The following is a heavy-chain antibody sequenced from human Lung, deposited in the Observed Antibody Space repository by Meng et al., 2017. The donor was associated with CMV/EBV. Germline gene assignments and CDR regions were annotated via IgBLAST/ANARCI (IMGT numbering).Heavy chain of an antibody. CDR3: AKDDDSAGYYFASY. J-gene: IGHJ4*02. D-gene: IGHD3-9*01. V-gene: IGHV3-30*02. CDR1: GFTFSRYG. Sequence: GESLKISCVESGFTFSRYGMHWVRQAPGKGLEWVAFVRNDGSKKYYADSVKGRFTISRDNSKNTLYLQMNSLRSEDTAVYFCAKDDDSAGYYFASYWGPGTLVNVAS. CDR2: VRNDGSKK.